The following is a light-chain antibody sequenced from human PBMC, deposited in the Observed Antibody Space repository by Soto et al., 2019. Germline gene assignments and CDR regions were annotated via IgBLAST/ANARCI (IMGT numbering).Light chain of an antibody. CDR1: QGISKD. CDR2: YAS. V-gene: IGKV3-11*01. CDR3: QHLRT. Sequence: EFVLTQSPATLSLSPGERATLSCRASQGISKDLAWYQHKPGQAPRLLIDYASNRATGIPARFSGSGSGTDFSLSISTLEPEDFAVYYCQHLRTFGQGTRLEIK. J-gene: IGKJ5*01.